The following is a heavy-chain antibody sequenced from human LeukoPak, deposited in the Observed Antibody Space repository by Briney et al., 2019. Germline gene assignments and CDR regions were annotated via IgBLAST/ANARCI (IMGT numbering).Heavy chain of an antibody. CDR2: ISYDGSNE. J-gene: IGHJ4*02. V-gene: IGHV3-30*18. CDR1: GFTFSSYG. Sequence: GGSLRLSCAASGFTFSSYGMHWVRQAPGKGLEWVAVISYDGSNEYYADSVKGRFTISRDNSKNTLYLQMNSLRAEGTAVYYCAKDSSSALDYWGQGTLVTVSS. CDR3: AKDSSSALDY.